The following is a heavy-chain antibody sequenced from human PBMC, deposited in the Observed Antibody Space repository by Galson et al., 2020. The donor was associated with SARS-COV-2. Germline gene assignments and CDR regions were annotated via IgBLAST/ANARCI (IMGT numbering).Heavy chain of an antibody. J-gene: IGHJ4*02. CDR3: ARGEGWSAAALGAHDY. D-gene: IGHD2-2*01. V-gene: IGHV3-23*01. CDR2: ISGSGDST. Sequence: TGGSLRLSCAASGFTFGAYAMSWVRQAPGKGLEWVSSISGSGDSTYYADSVKGRFTVSRDNSKKTLYLQMSSLRAEDTAIYYCARGEGWSAAALGAHDYWGQGTLVTVSS. CDR1: GFTFGAYA.